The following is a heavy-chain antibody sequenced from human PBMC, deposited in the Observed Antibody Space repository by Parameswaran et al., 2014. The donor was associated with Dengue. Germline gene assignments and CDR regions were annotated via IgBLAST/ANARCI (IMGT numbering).Heavy chain of an antibody. V-gene: IGHV1-46*01. D-gene: IGHD6-6*01. Sequence: WVRQAPGQGLEWMGIINPSGGSTNYAQKFQGRVTMTRDTSTSTVYMELSSLRSEDTAVYYCARDETGQVVPDYWGQGTLVTVSS. J-gene: IGHJ4*02. CDR2: INPSGGST. CDR3: ARDETGQVVPDY.